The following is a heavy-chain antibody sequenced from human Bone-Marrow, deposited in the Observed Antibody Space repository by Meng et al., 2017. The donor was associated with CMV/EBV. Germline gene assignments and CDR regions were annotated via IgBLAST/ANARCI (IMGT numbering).Heavy chain of an antibody. D-gene: IGHD3-10*01. CDR1: GYTFTSYG. CDR3: AREFGFIYYYGMDV. Sequence: ASVKVSCKASGYTFTSYGISWVRQAPGQGLEWMGWISAYNGNTNYAQKLQGRVTMTTDTSTSTAYMELRSLRSDDTAVYYCAREFGFIYYYGMDVWGQGTTVTVSS. J-gene: IGHJ6*02. V-gene: IGHV1-18*01. CDR2: ISAYNGNT.